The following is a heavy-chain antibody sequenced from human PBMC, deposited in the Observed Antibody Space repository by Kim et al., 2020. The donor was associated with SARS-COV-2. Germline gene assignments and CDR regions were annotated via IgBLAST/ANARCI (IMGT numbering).Heavy chain of an antibody. CDR3: AKYYYDSSRYYYPGAFDV. CDR2: INSSGKTI. Sequence: GGSLRLSCAASGFTFSDYYMTWIRQAPGKGLEWVSCINSSGKTIYYADSVKGRFTISRDNAKNSLFLQMNSLRAEDTAVYYCAKYYYDSSRYYYPGAFDVWGQGTMVTVSS. J-gene: IGHJ3*01. CDR1: GFTFSDYY. V-gene: IGHV3-11*01. D-gene: IGHD3-22*01.